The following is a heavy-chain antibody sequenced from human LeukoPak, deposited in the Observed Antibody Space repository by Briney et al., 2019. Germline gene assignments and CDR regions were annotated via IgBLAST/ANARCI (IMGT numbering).Heavy chain of an antibody. D-gene: IGHD6-19*01. CDR2: ISSSSAYI. V-gene: IGHV3-21*01. J-gene: IGHJ4*02. CDR3: AADGRDDQWLVLDY. Sequence: GGSLRLSCAASGFTFSSYEMNWVRQAPGKGLEWVSSISSSSAYIYYADSVKGRFTISRDNAKNSLFLQMDSLRAEDTAVYYCAADGRDDQWLVLDYWGQGTLVTVSS. CDR1: GFTFSSYE.